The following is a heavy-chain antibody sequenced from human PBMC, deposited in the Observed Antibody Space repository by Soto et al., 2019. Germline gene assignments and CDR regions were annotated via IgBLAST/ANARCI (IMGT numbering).Heavy chain of an antibody. D-gene: IGHD5-12*01. J-gene: IGHJ4*02. CDR2: IKQDGSEK. CDR3: ARDLVRRDGYNPDTFGWC. Sequence: GGSLRLSCAASGFTFSSYWMSLVRQAQGKGLEWVANIKQDGSEKYYVDSVKGRFTISRDNAKNSLYLQMNSLRAEDTAVYYCARDLVRRDGYNPDTFGWCWGQGTLVTVS. CDR1: GFTFSSYW. V-gene: IGHV3-7*05.